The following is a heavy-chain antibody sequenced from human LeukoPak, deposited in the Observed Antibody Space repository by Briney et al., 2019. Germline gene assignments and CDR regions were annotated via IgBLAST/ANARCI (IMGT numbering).Heavy chain of an antibody. CDR3: ARAEDYYGSGQVDN. V-gene: IGHV1-2*02. D-gene: IGHD3-10*01. CDR2: INPNSGGT. CDR1: GYTFTDYY. J-gene: IGHJ4*02. Sequence: ASVKVSCKASGYTFTDYYMHWVRQAPGQGLEWMGWINPNSGGTKYAQKFQGRVTMTRDTSISPGYMELSSLTSDDTAVYFCARAEDYYGSGQVDNWGQGTLVTVSS.